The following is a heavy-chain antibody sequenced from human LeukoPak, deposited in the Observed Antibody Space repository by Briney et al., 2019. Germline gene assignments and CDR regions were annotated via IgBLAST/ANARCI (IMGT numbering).Heavy chain of an antibody. CDR2: ISGSGGST. D-gene: IGHD6-19*01. CDR1: GFTFSSYA. CDR3: AKDRRSSDWSPDC. Sequence: PGGSLRLSCAASGFTFSSYAMSWVRQAPGKGLEWVSAISGSGGSTYYVDSVRGRFTISRDNPKNTLYLQMNGLRAEDTAVYYCAKDRRSSDWSPDCWGQGTLVTVSS. V-gene: IGHV3-23*01. J-gene: IGHJ4*02.